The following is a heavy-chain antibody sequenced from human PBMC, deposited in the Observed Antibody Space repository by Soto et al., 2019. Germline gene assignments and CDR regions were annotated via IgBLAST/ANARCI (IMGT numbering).Heavy chain of an antibody. CDR3: ATEMGATQGPFDN. V-gene: IGHV3-23*01. J-gene: IGHJ4*02. CDR2: LSNTGRRT. Sequence: GSLRLSCVVSVFPFGANAMSWVRQAPGKGLEWVSGLSNTGRRTSYADSVKGLFNISRDNSENTVYLQMNSLGVEDTAVYYCATEMGATQGPFDNWGQGTLVTVSS. CDR1: VFPFGANA. D-gene: IGHD1-26*01.